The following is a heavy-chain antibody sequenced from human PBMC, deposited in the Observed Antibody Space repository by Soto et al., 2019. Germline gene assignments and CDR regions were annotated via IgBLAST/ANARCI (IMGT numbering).Heavy chain of an antibody. Sequence: EVQLVESGGGLVQPGGSLRLSCAASGFTFSTYWMNWVRQAPGKGLEWVANIKQDGSEKYYVDSVKGRFTISRDNAKNSLYLQMKSLRAEDTAVYYCARIIRAVISPHLDCWGQGTLVTVSS. CDR2: IKQDGSEK. J-gene: IGHJ4*02. V-gene: IGHV3-7*03. CDR3: ARIIRAVISPHLDC. CDR1: GFTFSTYW. D-gene: IGHD3-10*01.